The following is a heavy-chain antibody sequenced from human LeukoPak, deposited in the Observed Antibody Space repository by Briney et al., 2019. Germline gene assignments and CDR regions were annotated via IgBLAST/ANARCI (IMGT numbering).Heavy chain of an antibody. D-gene: IGHD3-3*01. CDR3: ARSKDYDFWSGYRNWFDP. CDR1: GGTFSSYA. Sequence: GASVKVSCKASGGTFSSYAISWVRQAPGQGLEWMGGVIPIFGTANYAQRFQVRVTITADESTSTAYMELSSLRSEDTAVYYCARSKDYDFWSGYRNWFDPWGQGTLVTVSS. V-gene: IGHV1-69*13. J-gene: IGHJ5*02. CDR2: VIPIFGTA.